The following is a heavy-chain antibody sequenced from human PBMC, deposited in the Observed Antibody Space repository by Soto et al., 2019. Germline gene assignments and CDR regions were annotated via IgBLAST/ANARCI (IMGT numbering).Heavy chain of an antibody. J-gene: IGHJ4*02. Sequence: GGSLRLSCAASGFTFSSYAMHWVRQAPGKGLEWVAVISYDGSNKYYADSVKGRFTISRDNSKNTLYLQMNSLRAEDTAVYYCARVQLYSSGWYYFDYWGQGTLVTVSS. D-gene: IGHD6-19*01. CDR3: ARVQLYSSGWYYFDY. V-gene: IGHV3-30-3*01. CDR1: GFTFSSYA. CDR2: ISYDGSNK.